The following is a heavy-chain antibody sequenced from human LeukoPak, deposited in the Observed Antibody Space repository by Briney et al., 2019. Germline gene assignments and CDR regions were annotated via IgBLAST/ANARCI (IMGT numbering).Heavy chain of an antibody. Sequence: KLSETLSLTCAVYGGSFSGYYWSWIRQPPGKGLEWIGEINHSGSTNYNPSLKSRVTISVDTSKNQFSLKLSSVTAADTAVYYCARGVGATFYWFDPWGQGTLVTVSS. CDR1: GGSFSGYY. CDR3: ARGVGATFYWFDP. D-gene: IGHD3-16*01. J-gene: IGHJ5*02. V-gene: IGHV4-34*01. CDR2: INHSGST.